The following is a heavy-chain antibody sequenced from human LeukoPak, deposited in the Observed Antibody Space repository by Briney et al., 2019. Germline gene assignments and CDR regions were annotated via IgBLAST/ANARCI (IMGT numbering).Heavy chain of an antibody. J-gene: IGHJ6*03. CDR3: ARHKGSGSYYIWYYYYMDA. CDR2: IYYTGST. Sequence: SETLSLTCTVSGGSITDYYWSWIRQPPGKGLEWIGLIYYTGSTNYSPSLKSRVSISVDTSKNQFSLKMTSVTAADTAVYYCARHKGSGSYYIWYYYYMDAWGKGTPVTVSS. D-gene: IGHD3-10*01. CDR1: GGSITDYY. V-gene: IGHV4-59*08.